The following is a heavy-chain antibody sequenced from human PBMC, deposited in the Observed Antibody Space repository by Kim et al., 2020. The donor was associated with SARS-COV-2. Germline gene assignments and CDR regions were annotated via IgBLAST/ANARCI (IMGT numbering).Heavy chain of an antibody. CDR3: ARGDSPAS. J-gene: IGHJ5*02. CDR1: GFTLSTYW. CDR2: INSDGRYT. Sequence: GSLRLSCAASGFTLSTYWMHWVRHAPGKGLVWVSLINSDGRYTNYADSVKGRFTITRDNAKNTLYLQMNSLRAEDTAVYYCARGDSPASWGQGTLVTVSS. V-gene: IGHV3-74*01.